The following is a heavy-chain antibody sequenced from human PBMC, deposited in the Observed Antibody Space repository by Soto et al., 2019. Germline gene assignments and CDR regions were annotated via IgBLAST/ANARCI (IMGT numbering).Heavy chain of an antibody. CDR2: INPSGGST. CDR3: GRVRTRDYWSCYSPVDI. Sequence: QVLLAQSGAEVKKPGASVKVSCKTSGYTFTSYIIQWVRQAPGQGLEWVGMINPSGGSTNYAQKFQGRVTVTRDTSTSTVYMDLSSLRSEDTAVYYCGRVRTRDYWSCYSPVDIWGQGTMVTVSS. D-gene: IGHD3-3*01. V-gene: IGHV1-46*01. J-gene: IGHJ3*02. CDR1: GYTFTSYI.